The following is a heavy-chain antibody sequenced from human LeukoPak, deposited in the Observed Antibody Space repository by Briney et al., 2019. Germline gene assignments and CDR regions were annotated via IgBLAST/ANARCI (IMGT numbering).Heavy chain of an antibody. CDR3: ARAIEITMVPIWFDP. J-gene: IGHJ5*02. Sequence: PSETLSLTCTVSGGSISSYYWSWIRQPPGKGLEWIGYIYYSGSTNYNPSLKSRVTISVDTSKNQFSLKLSSVTAADTAVYYCARAIEITMVPIWFDPWGQGTLVTVSS. CDR1: GGSISSYY. D-gene: IGHD3-10*01. CDR2: IYYSGST. V-gene: IGHV4-59*01.